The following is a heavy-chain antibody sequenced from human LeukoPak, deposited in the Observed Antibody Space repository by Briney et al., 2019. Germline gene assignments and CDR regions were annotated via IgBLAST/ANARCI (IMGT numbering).Heavy chain of an antibody. D-gene: IGHD3-16*01. V-gene: IGHV3-11*04. Sequence: GGSLRLSCAASGFTFTDSFMTWIRQAPGKGLEWVSSISRGGRTIYYADFVKGRFTVSRDDATNSVYLEKNSLRAEDTAVYYCARGGDKRLARNWFDPWGQGTVVTVSS. CDR2: ISRGGRTI. CDR3: ARGGDKRLARNWFDP. J-gene: IGHJ5*02. CDR1: GFTFTDSF.